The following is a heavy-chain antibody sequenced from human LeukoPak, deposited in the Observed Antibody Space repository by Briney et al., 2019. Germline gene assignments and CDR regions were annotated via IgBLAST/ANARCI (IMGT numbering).Heavy chain of an antibody. D-gene: IGHD3-10*01. CDR3: ARHLYYYGSGRSWFDP. CDR2: IYSGDSDT. V-gene: IGHV5-51*01. Sequence: GVSLKISCKGSGYSFTSYWIGWVRQMPGKGLEWMGIIYSGDSDTRYSPSFQAHVTISTDNSISTAYLQENSLKASDTAMYYCARHLYYYGSGRSWFDPWGQGTLVTVSS. CDR1: GYSFTSYW. J-gene: IGHJ5*02.